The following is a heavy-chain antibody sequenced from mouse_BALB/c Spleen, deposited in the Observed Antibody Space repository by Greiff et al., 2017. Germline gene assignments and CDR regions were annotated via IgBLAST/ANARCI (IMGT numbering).Heavy chain of an antibody. J-gene: IGHJ4*01. CDR3: ARKEGVMDY. V-gene: IGHV2-2*02. CDR2: IWSGGST. Sequence: QVQLKQSGPGLVAPSQSLSITCTVSGFSLSRYSVHWVRQSPGKGLEWLGVIWSGGSTDYNAAFISRLSISKDNSKSQVFFKMNSLQANDTAIYYCARKEGVMDYWGQGTSVTVSS. CDR1: GFSLSRYS.